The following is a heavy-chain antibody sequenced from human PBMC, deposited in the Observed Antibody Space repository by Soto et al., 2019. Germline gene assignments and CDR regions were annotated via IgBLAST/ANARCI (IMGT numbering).Heavy chain of an antibody. CDR1: GGSFSGYY. Sequence: SETLSLTCALYGGSFSGYYWSWIRQPPGKGLEWIGEINHSGSTNYNPSLKSRVTISVDTSKNQFSLKLSSVTAADTAVYYCARGFNRITGTDYWGQGTLVTVSS. V-gene: IGHV4-34*01. J-gene: IGHJ4*02. CDR2: INHSGST. CDR3: ARGFNRITGTDY. D-gene: IGHD1-20*01.